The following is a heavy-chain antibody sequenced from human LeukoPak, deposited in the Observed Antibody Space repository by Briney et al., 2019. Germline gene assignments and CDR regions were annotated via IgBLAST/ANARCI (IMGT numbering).Heavy chain of an antibody. D-gene: IGHD6-13*01. CDR2: IYYSGST. J-gene: IGHJ6*02. CDR3: AREEAAAGKGYYGMDV. V-gene: IGHV4-39*07. CDR1: GGSISSSSYY. Sequence: SETLSLTCTVSGGSISSSSYYWGWIRQPPGKGLEWIGSIYYSGSTYYNPSLKSRVTISVDTSKNQFSLKLSSVTAADTAVYYCAREEAAAGKGYYGMDVWGQGTTVTVSS.